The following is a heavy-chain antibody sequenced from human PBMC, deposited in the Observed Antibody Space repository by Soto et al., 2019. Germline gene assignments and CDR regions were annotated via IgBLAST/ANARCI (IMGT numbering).Heavy chain of an antibody. J-gene: IGHJ4*02. CDR2: IKSKNDGGAT. Sequence: PGGSLRLSCAASGFTFNNAWVTWVRQAPGKGLEWVGRIKSKNDGGATDYAAPVKGRFTISRDDSQNTLYLQMNSLKTEDTAIYYCTTLDNYAGNTHFDYWGQGTLVTVSS. V-gene: IGHV3-15*01. CDR1: GFTFNNAW. CDR3: TTLDNYAGNTHFDY. D-gene: IGHD6-13*01.